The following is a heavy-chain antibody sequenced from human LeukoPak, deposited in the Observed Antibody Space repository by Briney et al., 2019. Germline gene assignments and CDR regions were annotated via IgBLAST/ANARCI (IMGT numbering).Heavy chain of an antibody. D-gene: IGHD3-22*01. CDR2: IYHSGST. CDR1: GYSISSGYY. CDR3: ARGNHYYDSSGYYRAPYNWFDP. J-gene: IGHJ5*02. Sequence: SETLSLTCAVSGYSISSGYYWGWIRQPPGKGLEWIGSIYHSGSTYYNPSLKSRVTISVDTSKNQFSLKLSSVTAADTAVYYCARGNHYYDSSGYYRAPYNWFDPWGRGTLVTVSS. V-gene: IGHV4-38-2*01.